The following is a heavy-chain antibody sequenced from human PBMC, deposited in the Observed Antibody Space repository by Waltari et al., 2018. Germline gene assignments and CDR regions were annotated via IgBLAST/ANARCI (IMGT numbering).Heavy chain of an antibody. Sequence: VQLVQSGAEVKKPGASVKVSCQVSGYTLTEFSMHWVRQPPGKGLEWMGGFDPEDGETIYAQKFQGRVTMTEDTSTDTAYMELSSLRSEDTAVYYCATAPPDSSGYYYYFDYWGQGTLVTVSS. CDR1: GYTLTEFS. CDR3: ATAPPDSSGYYYYFDY. V-gene: IGHV1-24*01. CDR2: FDPEDGET. J-gene: IGHJ4*02. D-gene: IGHD3-22*01.